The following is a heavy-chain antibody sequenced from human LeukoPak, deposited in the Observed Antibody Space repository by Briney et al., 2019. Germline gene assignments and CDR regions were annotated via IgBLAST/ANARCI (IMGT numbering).Heavy chain of an antibody. V-gene: IGHV3-30*03. J-gene: IGHJ4*02. CDR3: ARGDYYIDY. CDR1: GFTFSSYG. CDR2: ISYDGSNK. D-gene: IGHD3-10*01. Sequence: PGGSLRLSCEASGFTFSSYGMHWVRQAPGKGLEWVAVISYDGSNKYHVDSVKGRFTISRDNAKNTLYLQMNSLRAEDTAVYYCARGDYYIDYWGQGTLVTVSS.